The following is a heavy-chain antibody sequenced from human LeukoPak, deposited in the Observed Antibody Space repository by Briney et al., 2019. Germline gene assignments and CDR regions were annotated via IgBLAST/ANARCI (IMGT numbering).Heavy chain of an antibody. V-gene: IGHV1-2*02. D-gene: IGHD3-3*01. J-gene: IGHJ5*02. CDR1: AYSFTDYY. CDR2: INTKSGRT. Sequence: ASVKVSCKTSAYSFTDYYIHWVRQAPGQGLEWMGWINTKSGRTSSARKFQGRVTMTRDPSITTVYMDMAWLTSDDTAIYFCARADFIDAGPYLIGPWGQGTLVTVSS. CDR3: ARADFIDAGPYLIGP.